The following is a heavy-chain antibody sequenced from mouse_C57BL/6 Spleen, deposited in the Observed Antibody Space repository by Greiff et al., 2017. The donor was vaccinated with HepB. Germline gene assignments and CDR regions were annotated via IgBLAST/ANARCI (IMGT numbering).Heavy chain of an antibody. CDR3: ARHDPPYSNYYYAMDY. CDR2: FYPGSGSI. Sequence: QVHVKQSGAELVKPGASVKLSCKASGYTFTEYTIHWVKQRSGQGLEWIGWFYPGSGSIKYNEKFKDKATLTADKSSSTVYMELSRLTSEDSAVYFCARHDPPYSNYYYAMDYWGQGTSVTVSS. D-gene: IGHD2-5*01. V-gene: IGHV1-62-2*01. J-gene: IGHJ4*01. CDR1: GYTFTEYT.